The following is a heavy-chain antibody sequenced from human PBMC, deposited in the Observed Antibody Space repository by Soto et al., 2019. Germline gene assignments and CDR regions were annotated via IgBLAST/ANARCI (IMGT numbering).Heavy chain of an antibody. J-gene: IGHJ6*04. V-gene: IGHV3-23*01. CDR2: INNNGDDT. CDR1: GFTFSAYG. Sequence: EVQLLESGGGLVQPGGSLRLSCAASGFTFSAYGMSWVRQAPGKGLEWVSAINNNGDDTYYVDSVKGRFTISRDNSKNTLYLQVNRLRAEDTAIYYCAKVARTLYCSGDSCSKGDAWGKGTTVTVSS. CDR3: AKVARTLYCSGDSCSKGDA. D-gene: IGHD2-15*01.